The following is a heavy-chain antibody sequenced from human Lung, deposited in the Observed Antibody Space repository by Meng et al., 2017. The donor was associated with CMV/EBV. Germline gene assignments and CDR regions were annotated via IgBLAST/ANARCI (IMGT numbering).Heavy chain of an antibody. CDR3: ASFPPPGKQWLVTDY. Sequence: QVRLQESGPGWLKPSGPLSLTCAVSGGSISSSNWWSWVRQPPGKGLEWIGEIYHSGSTNYNPSLKSRVTISVDKSKNQFSLKLSSVTAADTAVYYCASFPPPGKQWLVTDYWGQGTLVTVSS. V-gene: IGHV4-4*02. J-gene: IGHJ4*02. CDR1: GGSISSSNW. D-gene: IGHD6-19*01. CDR2: IYHSGST.